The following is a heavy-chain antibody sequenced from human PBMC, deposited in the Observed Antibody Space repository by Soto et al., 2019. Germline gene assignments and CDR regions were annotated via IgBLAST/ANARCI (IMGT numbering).Heavy chain of an antibody. J-gene: IGHJ3*02. D-gene: IGHD3-16*01. Sequence: PSETLSLTFTVSGGSISSGGYYWSWIRQHPGKGLEWIGYIYYSGSTYYNPSLKSRVTISVDTSKNQFSLKLSSVTAADTAVYYCARDSQGDTEHDAFDIWGQGXMVTV. CDR1: GGSISSGGYY. V-gene: IGHV4-31*03. CDR2: IYYSGST. CDR3: ARDSQGDTEHDAFDI.